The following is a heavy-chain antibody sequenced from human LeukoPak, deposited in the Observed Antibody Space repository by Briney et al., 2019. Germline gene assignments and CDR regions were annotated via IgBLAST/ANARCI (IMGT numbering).Heavy chain of an antibody. Sequence: PSQTLSLTCTVSGGSISSGGYYWSRIRQHPGKGLEWIGYIYYSGSTYYNPSLKSRVTISVDTSKNQFSLKLSSVTAADTAVYYCARQYSYGTFDYWGQGTLVTVSS. V-gene: IGHV4-31*03. D-gene: IGHD5-18*01. CDR2: IYYSGST. CDR3: ARQYSYGTFDY. J-gene: IGHJ4*02. CDR1: GGSISSGGYY.